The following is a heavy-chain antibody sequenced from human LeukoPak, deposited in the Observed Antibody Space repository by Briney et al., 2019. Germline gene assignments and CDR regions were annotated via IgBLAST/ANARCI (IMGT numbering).Heavy chain of an antibody. CDR1: GFNFSDYY. CDR2: ISKTSSYT. CDR3: TREQWLPDY. J-gene: IGHJ4*02. Sequence: GGSLRLSCAASGFNFSDYYMNWIRQAPGKGLEWVSQISKTSSYTNYADSVKGRFTISRDNARNSLYLQMNSLRAEDTAVYYCTREQWLPDYWGQGTLVTVSS. V-gene: IGHV3-11*05. D-gene: IGHD5-24*01.